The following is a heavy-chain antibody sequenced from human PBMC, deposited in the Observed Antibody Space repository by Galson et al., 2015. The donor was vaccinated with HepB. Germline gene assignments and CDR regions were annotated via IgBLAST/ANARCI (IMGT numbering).Heavy chain of an antibody. J-gene: IGHJ6*02. V-gene: IGHV3-64D*06. CDR2: ISSNGGST. D-gene: IGHD6-13*01. CDR3: VQRVDDEIAAPIKGYYGMDV. Sequence: SLRPSCAASGFTFSSYAMHWVRQAPGKGLEYVSAISSNGGSTYYADSVKGRFTISRDNSKNTLYLQMSSLRAEDTAVYYCVQRVDDEIAAPIKGYYGMDVWGQGTTVTVSS. CDR1: GFTFSSYA.